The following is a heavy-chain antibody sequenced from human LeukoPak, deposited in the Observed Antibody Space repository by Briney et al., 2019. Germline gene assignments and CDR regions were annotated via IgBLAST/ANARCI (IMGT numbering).Heavy chain of an antibody. CDR2: ITPSGTTK. V-gene: IGHV3-11*04. D-gene: IGHD3-10*01. CDR3: ARGGTGTD. CDR1: GFSFSDYY. Sequence: GGSLRLSCAASGFSFSDYYMSWIRQAPGKGLEWVAYITPSGTTKTYADSVEGRFFISRDNAQSSVTLDMNSLRVEDTGVYYCARGGTGTDWGQGTWVTVSS. J-gene: IGHJ3*01.